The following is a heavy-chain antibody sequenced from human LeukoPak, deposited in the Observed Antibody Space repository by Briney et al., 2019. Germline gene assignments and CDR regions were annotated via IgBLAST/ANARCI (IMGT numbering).Heavy chain of an antibody. D-gene: IGHD6-13*01. CDR1: GGSINSDY. J-gene: IGHJ5*02. CDR3: ASVYSSRTYWFDP. V-gene: IGHV4-59*01. CDR2: IYYSGSI. Sequence: KPSETLSLTCIVSGGSINSDYWSWIRQPPGKGLEWIGYIYYSGSISYNPSLKSRATISVDTPKNQLSLKLTSVTAADTAVYYCASVYSSRTYWFDPWGQGTLVTVSS.